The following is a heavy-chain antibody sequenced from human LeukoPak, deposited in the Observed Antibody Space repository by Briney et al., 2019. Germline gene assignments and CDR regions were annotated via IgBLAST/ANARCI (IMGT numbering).Heavy chain of an antibody. V-gene: IGHV3-21*01. J-gene: IGHJ4*02. CDR1: GFTFSTYW. CDR2: ISTSSSHI. Sequence: GGSLRLSCAASGFTFSTYWMSWVRQAPGKGLEWISSISTSSSHIYYADSVKGRFTISRDNAKKSVYLQMNSLRAEDTAMYYCARDIMRGGGGSPCDYWGQGTLVTVSS. D-gene: IGHD2-15*01. CDR3: ARDIMRGGGGSPCDY.